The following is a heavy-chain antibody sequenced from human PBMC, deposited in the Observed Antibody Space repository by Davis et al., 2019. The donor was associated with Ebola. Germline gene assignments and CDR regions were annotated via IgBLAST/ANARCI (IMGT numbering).Heavy chain of an antibody. Sequence: ASVKVSCKASGYTFTSYYMHWVRQAPGQGLEWMGWISAYNGNTNYAQKLQGRVTMTTDTSTSTAYMELRSLRSDDTAVYYCARRGYSSGWYAYFDYWGQGTLVTVSS. CDR1: GYTFTSYY. V-gene: IGHV1-18*04. CDR3: ARRGYSSGWYAYFDY. CDR2: ISAYNGNT. J-gene: IGHJ4*02. D-gene: IGHD6-19*01.